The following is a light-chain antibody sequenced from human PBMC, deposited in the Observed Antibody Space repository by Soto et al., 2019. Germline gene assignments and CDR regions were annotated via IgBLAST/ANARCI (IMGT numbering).Light chain of an antibody. CDR3: AAWDDSLIGPV. J-gene: IGLJ2*01. CDR1: TSNIRRYG. Sequence: QSVLTQAPSASGIPGQRVTISCSGSTSNIRRYGVDWYQHLPGTAPKLLIYSNNERPSGVPDRFSGSQSGTSASLAISGLQSEDEADYYCAAWDDSLIGPVFGGGTKLTVL. V-gene: IGLV1-44*01. CDR2: SNN.